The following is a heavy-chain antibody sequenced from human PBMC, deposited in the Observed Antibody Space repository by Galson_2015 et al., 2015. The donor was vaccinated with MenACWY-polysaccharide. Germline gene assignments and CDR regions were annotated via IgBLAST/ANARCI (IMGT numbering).Heavy chain of an antibody. CDR3: ARGPDSSGWYIGANYDY. J-gene: IGHJ4*02. D-gene: IGHD6-19*01. CDR2: INPNSGGT. Sequence: SVKVSCKASGYTFTGYYMHWVRQAPGQGLEWMGWINPNSGGTNYAQKFQGRVTMTRDTSISTAYMELSRLRSDDTAVYYCARGPDSSGWYIGANYDYWGQGTLVTVSS. CDR1: GYTFTGYY. V-gene: IGHV1-2*02.